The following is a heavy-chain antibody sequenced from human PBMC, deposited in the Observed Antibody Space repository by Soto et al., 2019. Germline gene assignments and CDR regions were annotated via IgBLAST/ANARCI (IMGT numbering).Heavy chain of an antibody. Sequence: PSETLSLTCTVSGGSTSSGDYYWSWIRQPPGKGLEWIGYIYYSGSTYYNPSLKSRVTISVDTSKNQFSLKLSSVTAADTAVYYCASILPPGPYYYYGMDVWGQGTTVTVSS. CDR3: ASILPPGPYYYYGMDV. CDR1: GGSTSSGDYY. CDR2: IYYSGST. V-gene: IGHV4-30-4*01. J-gene: IGHJ6*02.